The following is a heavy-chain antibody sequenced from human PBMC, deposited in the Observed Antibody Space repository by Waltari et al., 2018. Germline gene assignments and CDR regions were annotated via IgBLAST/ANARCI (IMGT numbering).Heavy chain of an antibody. J-gene: IGHJ4*02. V-gene: IGHV4-39*07. D-gene: IGHD7-27*01. CDR1: GGSIISITYS. Sequence: QLQLQESGPGLVKPSETVSLTCTVPGGSIISITYSWGWIRQPPGKGLEWIGTISYPGDTFYNPSLKSRITISVDTSKNQFSLKLRSVTAADTAVYYCAPVGTYPAYWGQGTLVTVSS. CDR2: ISYPGDT. CDR3: APVGTYPAY.